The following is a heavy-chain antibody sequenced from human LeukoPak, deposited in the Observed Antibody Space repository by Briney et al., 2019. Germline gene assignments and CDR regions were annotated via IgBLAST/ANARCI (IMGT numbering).Heavy chain of an antibody. J-gene: IGHJ3*02. Sequence: PGGSLRLSCAASGFTFSSYGMHWVRQAPGKGLEWVAVISYDGSNKYYADSVKGRFTISRDNAKNSLYLQMNSLRAEDTAVYYCARDGLGHDAFDIWGQGTMVTVSS. CDR3: ARDGLGHDAFDI. CDR1: GFTFSSYG. V-gene: IGHV3-30*03. D-gene: IGHD6-19*01. CDR2: ISYDGSNK.